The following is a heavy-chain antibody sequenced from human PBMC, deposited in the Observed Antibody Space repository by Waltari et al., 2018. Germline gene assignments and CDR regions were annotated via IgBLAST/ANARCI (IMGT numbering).Heavy chain of an antibody. D-gene: IGHD4-4*01. CDR3: ARDSYSNSGWFGY. CDR1: GFTFSSYA. Sequence: QVQLVESGGGVVQPGRSLRLSCAASGFTFSSYAMHWVRQAPGKGLEWVAVISYDGSNKYDAGSVMGRFTISRDHSKTTLYLQMNSLRAEDTAVYYCARDSYSNSGWFGYWCQGTLVTVSS. J-gene: IGHJ4*02. CDR2: ISYDGSNK. V-gene: IGHV3-30-3*01.